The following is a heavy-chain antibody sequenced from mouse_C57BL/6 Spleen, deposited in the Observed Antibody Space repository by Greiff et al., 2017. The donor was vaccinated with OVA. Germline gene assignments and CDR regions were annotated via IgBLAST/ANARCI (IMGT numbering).Heavy chain of an antibody. V-gene: IGHV1-15*01. J-gene: IGHJ2*01. CDR3: TRPHDY. CDR1: GYTFTDYE. CDR2: IDPETGGT. Sequence: QVQLKESGAELVRPGASVTLSCKASGYTFTDYEMHWVKQTPVHGLEWIGAIDPETGGTAYNQKFKGKAILTADKSSSTAYMELRSLTSEDSAVYYCTRPHDYWGQGTTLTVSS.